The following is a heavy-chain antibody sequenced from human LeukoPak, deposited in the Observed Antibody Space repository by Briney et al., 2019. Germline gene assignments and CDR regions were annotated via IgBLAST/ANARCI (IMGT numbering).Heavy chain of an antibody. CDR1: GYTFTGYY. V-gene: IGHV1-2*02. Sequence: ASVKVSCKASGYTFTGYYMHWVRQAPAQGLEWMGWINPNSGGTNYAQKFQGRVTMTRDTSISTAYMELSRLRSDDTAVYYCARDGCSSTSCSLSGYYGMDVWGQGTTVTVSS. J-gene: IGHJ6*02. CDR2: INPNSGGT. D-gene: IGHD2-2*01. CDR3: ARDGCSSTSCSLSGYYGMDV.